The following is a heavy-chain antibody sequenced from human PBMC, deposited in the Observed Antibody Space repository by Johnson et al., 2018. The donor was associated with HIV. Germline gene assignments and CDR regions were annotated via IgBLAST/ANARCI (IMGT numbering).Heavy chain of an antibody. CDR1: GFTFSDYY. CDR2: ISSSGVT. Sequence: QVLLVESGGGLVKPGGSLRLSCAASGFTFSDYYMSWIRQAPGKGLEWVSYISSSGVTYYADSVKGRFTISRDISKTTLYLQMNSLRADDSALYYCAKRSGSFYGAFDLWGQGTMVTVSS. CDR3: AKRSGSFYGAFDL. V-gene: IGHV3-11*01. D-gene: IGHD1-26*01. J-gene: IGHJ3*01.